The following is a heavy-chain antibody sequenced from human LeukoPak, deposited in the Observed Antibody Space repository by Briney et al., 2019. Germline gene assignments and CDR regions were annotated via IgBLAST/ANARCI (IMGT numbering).Heavy chain of an antibody. J-gene: IGHJ4*02. D-gene: IGHD3-22*01. CDR2: ISYDGSNK. V-gene: IGHV3-30-3*01. CDR3: AKEFITMIVVVTPYYFDY. CDR1: GFTFSSYA. Sequence: GGSLRLSCAASGFTFSSYAMHWVRQAPGKGLEWVAVISYDGSNKYYADSVKGRFTISRDNSKNTLYLQMNSLRAEDTAVYYCAKEFITMIVVVTPYYFDYWGQGTLVTVSS.